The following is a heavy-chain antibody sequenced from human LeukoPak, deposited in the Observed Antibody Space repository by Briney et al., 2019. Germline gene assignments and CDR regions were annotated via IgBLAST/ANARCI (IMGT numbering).Heavy chain of an antibody. D-gene: IGHD4-17*01. CDR2: IRSDGGSK. Sequence: PGGSLRLSCAASGFTFSSFGLHWVRQAPGKGLEWVALIRSDGGSKNYADSVKGRFTISRDTSKNTVHLQMNNLRAEDTAVYYCAKWSGDYPSYYLDYWGQGTLVTVSS. J-gene: IGHJ4*02. CDR3: AKWSGDYPSYYLDY. V-gene: IGHV3-30*02. CDR1: GFTFSSFG.